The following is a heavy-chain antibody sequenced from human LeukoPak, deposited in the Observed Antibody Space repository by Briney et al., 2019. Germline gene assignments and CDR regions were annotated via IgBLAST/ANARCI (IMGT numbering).Heavy chain of an antibody. V-gene: IGHV4-34*01. CDR3: ASQYKKYCSSTSCYAGYWYFDL. J-gene: IGHJ2*01. CDR2: INHSGST. D-gene: IGHD2-2*01. Sequence: SETLSLTCAVYGGSFSGYYWSWIRQPPGKGLEWIGEINHSGSTNYIPSLKSRVTISVDTSKNQFSLKLSSVTAADTAVYYCASQYKKYCSSTSCYAGYWYFDLWGRGTLVTVSS. CDR1: GGSFSGYY.